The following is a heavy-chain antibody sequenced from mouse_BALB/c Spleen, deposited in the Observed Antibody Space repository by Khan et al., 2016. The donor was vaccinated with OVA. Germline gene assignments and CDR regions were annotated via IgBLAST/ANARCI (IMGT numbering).Heavy chain of an antibody. D-gene: IGHD1-1*01. CDR1: GYTFTSFG. V-gene: IGHV9-3-1*01. Sequence: QIQLVQSGPELKKPGETVKISCKASGYTFTSFGMNWVQQAPGKGLEWMGWINTYTGEPTYADDFKGRFAFSLDTSASTAYLQINTLNNEDTATFIWARPHYCWYAMADWGQGTSGTVSS. CDR2: INTYTGEP. J-gene: IGHJ4*01. CDR3: ARPHYCWYAMAD.